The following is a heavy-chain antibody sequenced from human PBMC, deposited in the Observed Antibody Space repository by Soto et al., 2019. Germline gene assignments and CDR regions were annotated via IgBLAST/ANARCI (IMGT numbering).Heavy chain of an antibody. CDR3: ARKEYQLLNAFDI. CDR1: GFTFSSYS. D-gene: IGHD2-2*01. V-gene: IGHV3-21*01. J-gene: IGHJ3*02. Sequence: GGSLRLSCAASGFTFSSYSMNWVRQAPGKGLEWASSISSSSSYIYYADSVKGRFTISRDNAKNSLYLQMNSLRAEDTAVYYCARKEYQLLNAFDIWGQGTMVT. CDR2: ISSSSSYI.